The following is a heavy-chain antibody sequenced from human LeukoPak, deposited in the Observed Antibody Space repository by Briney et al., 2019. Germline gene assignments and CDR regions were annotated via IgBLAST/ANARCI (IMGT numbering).Heavy chain of an antibody. J-gene: IGHJ4*02. CDR3: GRGHWGLDY. CDR2: ISNSGSSI. CDR1: GFTFSDSY. D-gene: IGHD7-27*01. V-gene: IGHV3-11*04. Sequence: SGGSLRLSCAASGFTFSDSYMTWIRQAPGKGLEWVSYISNSGSSIYYADSVKGRFTTSRDNAKSSLYLQMNSLRAEDTAVYYCGRGHWGLDYWGQGTLVTVSS.